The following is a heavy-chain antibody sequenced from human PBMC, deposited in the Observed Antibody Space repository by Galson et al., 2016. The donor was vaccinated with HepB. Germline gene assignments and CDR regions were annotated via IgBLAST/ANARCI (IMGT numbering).Heavy chain of an antibody. J-gene: IGHJ4*02. CDR2: ISGSGGST. D-gene: IGHD3-3*01. Sequence: SLRLSCAASGFTFNNFAMTWVRQAPGKGLEWVSAISGSGGSTYYADSVKGRLTISRDNSKNTLYLQMNSLTAEDTAVYYCAKSNRITIFGAVIIAFDFWGQGALVTVSS. V-gene: IGHV3-23*01. CDR1: GFTFNNFA. CDR3: AKSNRITIFGAVIIAFDF.